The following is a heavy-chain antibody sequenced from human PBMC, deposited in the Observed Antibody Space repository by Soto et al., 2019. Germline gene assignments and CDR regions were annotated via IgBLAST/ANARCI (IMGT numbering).Heavy chain of an antibody. CDR1: GGSISSGGYS. Sequence: QLQLQESGSGLVKPSQTLSLTCAVSGGSISSGGYSWSWIRQPPGKGLEWIGYIYHSGSTYYNPSLKLRSHIAADRSKNQFSLTLRSVTSADTAVYYCAAGGGLPRYYWGQGTLVTVSS. D-gene: IGHD1-26*01. J-gene: IGHJ4*02. V-gene: IGHV4-30-2*01. CDR2: IYHSGST. CDR3: AAGGGLPRYY.